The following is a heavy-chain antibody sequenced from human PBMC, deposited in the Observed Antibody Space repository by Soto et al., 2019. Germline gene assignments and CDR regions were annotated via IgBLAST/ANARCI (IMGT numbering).Heavy chain of an antibody. CDR2: ISSSSSTI. V-gene: IGHV3-48*01. Sequence: PGGSLRLSCAASGFTFSSYSMNWVRQAPGKGLEWVSYISSSSSTIYYADSVKGRFTISRDNAKNSLYLQMNSLRAEDTAVYYCARDLNHIPLYSSSYYWGQGTLVTSPQ. CDR3: ARDLNHIPLYSSSYY. CDR1: GFTFSSYS. J-gene: IGHJ4*02. D-gene: IGHD6-13*01.